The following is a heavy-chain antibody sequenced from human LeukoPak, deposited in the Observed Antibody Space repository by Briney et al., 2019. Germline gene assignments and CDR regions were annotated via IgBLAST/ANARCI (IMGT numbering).Heavy chain of an antibody. CDR2: ISGGGSFT. Sequence: PGGSLRLSCAASGFTFSSYAMSWVRQAPVKGLEWVSTISGGGSFTYYADSVKGRFTISRDNSVKTLYLQMNSLRAEDTAVYYCAKLLDSGSYYKYDYWGQGILVTVSS. V-gene: IGHV3-23*01. D-gene: IGHD3-10*01. CDR3: AKLLDSGSYYKYDY. CDR1: GFTFSSYA. J-gene: IGHJ4*02.